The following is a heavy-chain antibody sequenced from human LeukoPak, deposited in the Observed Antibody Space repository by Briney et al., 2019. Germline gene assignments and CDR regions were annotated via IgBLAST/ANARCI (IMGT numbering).Heavy chain of an antibody. Sequence: SQTLSLTCAVSGGSISSGGYSWSWIRQPPGKGLEWIGSIYHSGSTYFNPSLKSRVTISVDTSKNQFSLNLSSVTAADTAVYYCAWGMKWFGVDYWGQGTLVTVSS. CDR1: GGSISSGGYS. D-gene: IGHD3-10*01. CDR3: AWGMKWFGVDY. CDR2: IYHSGST. V-gene: IGHV4-30-2*03. J-gene: IGHJ4*02.